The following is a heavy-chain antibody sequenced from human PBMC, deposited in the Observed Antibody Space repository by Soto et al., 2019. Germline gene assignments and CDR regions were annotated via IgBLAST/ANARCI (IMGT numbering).Heavy chain of an antibody. V-gene: IGHV4-34*01. CDR3: ARGLDYVVY. CDR1: GGSFSGYY. Sequence: PSETLSLTCAVYGGSFSGYYWNWIRQPPGKGLEWIGEINHSGSTNYNPPLKSRVTISVDTSKNQFSLKLSSVTAADTAVYYCARGLDYVVYWGQGTLVTVSS. J-gene: IGHJ4*02. CDR2: INHSGST.